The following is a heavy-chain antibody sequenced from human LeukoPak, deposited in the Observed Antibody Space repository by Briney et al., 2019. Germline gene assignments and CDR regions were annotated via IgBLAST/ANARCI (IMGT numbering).Heavy chain of an antibody. CDR2: INEDGSEK. CDR1: GFIFRNYW. Sequence: GGSLRLSCAAAGFIFRNYWMGWVRQAPGKGLEWVANINEDGSEKYYVDSVKGRFTISRDNAKNSLYLQMNSLRAEDTAVYYCARDLSAQVIPAAYFDSWGQGTLVIVSS. J-gene: IGHJ4*02. V-gene: IGHV3-7*01. CDR3: ARDLSAQVIPAAYFDS. D-gene: IGHD2-2*01.